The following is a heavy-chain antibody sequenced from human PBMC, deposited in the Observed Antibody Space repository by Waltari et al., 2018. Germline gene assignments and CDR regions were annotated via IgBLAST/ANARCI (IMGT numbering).Heavy chain of an antibody. Sequence: QVQLVESGGGVVQPGRSLRLSCAAAGFTFSSYAMHWVRQAPGKGLEWVAVISYDGSNKYYADSVKGRFTISRDNSKHTLYLQMNSLRAEDTAVYYCARERKGVIAVLDYWGQGTLVTVSS. D-gene: IGHD2-21*01. V-gene: IGHV3-30-3*01. J-gene: IGHJ4*02. CDR3: ARERKGVIAVLDY. CDR1: GFTFSSYA. CDR2: ISYDGSNK.